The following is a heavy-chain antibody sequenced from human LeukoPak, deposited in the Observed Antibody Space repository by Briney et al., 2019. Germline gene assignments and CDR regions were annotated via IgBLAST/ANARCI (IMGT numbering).Heavy chain of an antibody. J-gene: IGHJ3*02. D-gene: IGHD2-15*01. V-gene: IGHV1-69*04. CDR3: ATDSNCGGGSCDAFDI. CDR1: GGTFSSYA. CDR2: IIPILGIA. Sequence: ASVKVSCKASGGTFSSYAISWVRQAPGQGLEWMGRIIPILGIANYAQKFQGRLTMTEDTSTDTAYMELSSLKSEDTAVYYCATDSNCGGGSCDAFDIWGQGTMVTVSS.